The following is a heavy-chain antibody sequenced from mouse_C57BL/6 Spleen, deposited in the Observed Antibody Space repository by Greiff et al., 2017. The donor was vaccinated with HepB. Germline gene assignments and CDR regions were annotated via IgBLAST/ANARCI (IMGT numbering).Heavy chain of an antibody. V-gene: IGHV5-4*03. CDR2: ISDGGSYT. CDR1: GFTFSSYA. J-gene: IGHJ3*01. CDR3: ARDWVKLGRGGAWFAY. Sequence: EVKLMESGGGLVKPGGSLKLSCAASGFTFSSYAMSWVRQTPEKRLEWVATISDGGSYTYYPDNGKGRFTISRDNAKNNLYLQMSHLKSEDTALYYCARDWVKLGRGGAWFAYWGQGTLVTVSA. D-gene: IGHD4-1*01.